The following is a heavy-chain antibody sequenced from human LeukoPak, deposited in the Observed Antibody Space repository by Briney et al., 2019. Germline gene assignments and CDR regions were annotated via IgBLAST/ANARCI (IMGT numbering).Heavy chain of an antibody. CDR1: GFTFSSYA. D-gene: IGHD1-26*01. V-gene: IGHV3-23*01. CDR2: ISGSGGRT. CDR3: AKEPHYSIVGATTVAFDS. J-gene: IGHJ3*02. Sequence: PGGSLRLSCAASGFTFSSYAMSWVRQAPGKGLEWVSAISGSGGRTYCADSVKGRFTISRDNSKNTLYLQMNSLRAEDTAVYYCAKEPHYSIVGATTVAFDSWLQATMVTVPS.